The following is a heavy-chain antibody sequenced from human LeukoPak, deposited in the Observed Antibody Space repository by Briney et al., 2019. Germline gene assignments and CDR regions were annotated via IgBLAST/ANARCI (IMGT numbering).Heavy chain of an antibody. CDR2: IWYDGSDK. CDR3: ARERWDGFDI. Sequence: PGGSLRLSCAASGFTFSSYGMHWVRQAPGKGLEWMAVIWYDGSDKYYADSVKGRFSISRDNSKNTLYLQMNSLRAEDTAVYYCARERWDGFDIWGQGTMVTVSS. J-gene: IGHJ3*02. D-gene: IGHD5-24*01. CDR1: GFTFSSYG. V-gene: IGHV3-33*01.